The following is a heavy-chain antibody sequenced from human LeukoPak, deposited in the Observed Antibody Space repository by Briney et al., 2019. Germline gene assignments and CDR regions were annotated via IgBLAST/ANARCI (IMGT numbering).Heavy chain of an antibody. D-gene: IGHD3-3*01. CDR1: GGSFSGYY. Sequence: PSETLSLTCAVYGGSFSGYYWSWIRQPPGKGLEWIGEINHSGSTNYNPSLKSRVTISVDTSKNQFSLKLSSVTAADTAVYYCARGHEVLEWLFAYYFDYWGQGTLVTVSS. CDR2: INHSGST. V-gene: IGHV4-34*01. J-gene: IGHJ4*02. CDR3: ARGHEVLEWLFAYYFDY.